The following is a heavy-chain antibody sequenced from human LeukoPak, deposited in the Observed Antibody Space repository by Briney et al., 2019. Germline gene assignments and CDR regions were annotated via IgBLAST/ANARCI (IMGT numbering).Heavy chain of an antibody. V-gene: IGHV3-33*01. Sequence: GGSLRLSCAASGFTFSSYGMHWVRQAPGKGLEWVAVIWYDGSNKYYADSVKGRFTISRDNSKNTLYLQMNSLRAEDTAVYYCARYLWSGYYRGNWFDPWGQGTLVTASS. D-gene: IGHD3-3*01. J-gene: IGHJ5*02. CDR1: GFTFSSYG. CDR3: ARYLWSGYYRGNWFDP. CDR2: IWYDGSNK.